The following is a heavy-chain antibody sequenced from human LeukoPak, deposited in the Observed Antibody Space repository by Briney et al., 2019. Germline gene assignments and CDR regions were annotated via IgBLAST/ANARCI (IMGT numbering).Heavy chain of an antibody. V-gene: IGHV3-30*18. D-gene: IGHD2-15*01. J-gene: IGHJ6*02. CDR1: GFTFSSYG. Sequence: GGSLRLSCAASGFTFSSYGMHWVRQAPGKGLEWVAVISYDGSNKYYADSVKGRLTISRDNSKNTLYLQMNSLRAEDTAVYYCAKDEVVATTYYYYGMDVWGQGTTVTVSS. CDR2: ISYDGSNK. CDR3: AKDEVVATTYYYYGMDV.